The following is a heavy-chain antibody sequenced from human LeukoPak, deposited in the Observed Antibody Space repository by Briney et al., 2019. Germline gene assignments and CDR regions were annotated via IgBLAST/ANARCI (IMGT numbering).Heavy chain of an antibody. CDR3: AREEGFDY. V-gene: IGHV3-48*01. CDR1: GFTFSNYN. J-gene: IGHJ4*02. CDR2: ISSTSNTI. Sequence: PGGSLRLSCAASGFTFSNYNMNWVGQAPGKGLEWVSFISSTSNTIYYADSVKGRFTISRDNAKNSLYLQMNSLRAEDTAAYYCAREEGFDYWGQGTLVTVSS.